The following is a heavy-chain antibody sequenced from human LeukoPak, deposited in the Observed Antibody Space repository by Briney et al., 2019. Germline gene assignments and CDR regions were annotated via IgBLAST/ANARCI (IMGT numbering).Heavy chain of an antibody. Sequence: PSQTLSLTCTVSGGSISSGGYYWSWIRQPPGKGLEWIGEINHRGSTSYNPSLKSRLTISKDKSKNQFSLKLTSVTVADTAVYFCARVKAVAGTLPHLLDYWGQGTLVTVSS. V-gene: IGHV4-30-2*01. J-gene: IGHJ4*02. CDR3: ARVKAVAGTLPHLLDY. D-gene: IGHD6-19*01. CDR1: GGSISSGGYY. CDR2: INHRGST.